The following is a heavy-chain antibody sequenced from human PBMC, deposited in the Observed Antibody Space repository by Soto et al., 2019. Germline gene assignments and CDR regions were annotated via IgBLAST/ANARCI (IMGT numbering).Heavy chain of an antibody. V-gene: IGHV1-3*01. Sequence: ASVKVSCKXSGYTFTSYAMHWVRQAPGQRLEWMGWINAGNGNTKYSQKFQGRVTITRDTSASTAYMELSSLRSEDTAVYYCASGRGNVQYYYDSSGGFDYWGQGTLVTVSS. D-gene: IGHD3-22*01. J-gene: IGHJ4*02. CDR1: GYTFTSYA. CDR3: ASGRGNVQYYYDSSGGFDY. CDR2: INAGNGNT.